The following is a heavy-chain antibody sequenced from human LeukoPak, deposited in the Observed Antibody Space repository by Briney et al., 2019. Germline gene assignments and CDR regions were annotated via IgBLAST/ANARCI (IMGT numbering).Heavy chain of an antibody. CDR1: GYTFTSYG. J-gene: IGHJ3*02. V-gene: IGHV1-69*04. D-gene: IGHD2-21*02. CDR2: IIPNLDKA. Sequence: SVKVSCKASGYTFTSYGISWVRQAPGQGLEWMGRIIPNLDKANYAQKFQGRVTITADKSTSTAYMELSSLRSEDTAVYYCARSCGGDCYSAFDIWGQGTMVTVSS. CDR3: ARSCGGDCYSAFDI.